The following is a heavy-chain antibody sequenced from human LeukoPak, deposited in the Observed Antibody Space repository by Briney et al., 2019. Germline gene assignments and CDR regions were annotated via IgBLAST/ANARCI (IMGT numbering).Heavy chain of an antibody. CDR1: GFTFSSYA. V-gene: IGHV3-23*01. Sequence: PGGSLRLSCAASGFTFSSYAMSWVRQAPGKGLEWVSAISGSGGSTYYADSVKGRFTISRDNFKNTLYLQMNSLRAEDTAVYYCAKSPGGNYYDSSGRAFDIWGQGTMVTVSS. D-gene: IGHD3-22*01. J-gene: IGHJ3*02. CDR3: AKSPGGNYYDSSGRAFDI. CDR2: ISGSGGST.